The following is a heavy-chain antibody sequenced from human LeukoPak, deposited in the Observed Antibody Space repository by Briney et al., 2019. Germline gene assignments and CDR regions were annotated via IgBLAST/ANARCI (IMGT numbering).Heavy chain of an antibody. CDR2: IYYSGST. V-gene: IGHV4-39*01. D-gene: IGHD2-2*01. CDR3: ATGWGHHIVVVPAATPFDY. CDR1: GGSISSSSYY. J-gene: IGHJ4*02. Sequence: SETLSLTCAVSGGSISSSSYYWGWIRQPPGKGLEWIGSIYYSGSTYYIPSLKSRVTISVDTSKNQFSLKLSSVTAADTAVYYCATGWGHHIVVVPAATPFDYWGQGTLVTVSS.